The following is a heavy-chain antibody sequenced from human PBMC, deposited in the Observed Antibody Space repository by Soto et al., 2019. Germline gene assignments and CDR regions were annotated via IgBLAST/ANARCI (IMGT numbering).Heavy chain of an antibody. J-gene: IGHJ6*03. CDR1: GDTFSRYS. CDR2: INPIRGIT. V-gene: IGHV1-2*04. CDR3: ARDLGATVTTRPQLYMDV. D-gene: IGHD4-4*01. Sequence: GASVELSCKASGDTFSRYSISWVRQAPGQGLEWMGRINPIRGITNYAQKFQGWVTMTRDTSISTAYMELSRLRSDDTAVYYCARDLGATVTTRPQLYMDVWGKGTTVTVSS.